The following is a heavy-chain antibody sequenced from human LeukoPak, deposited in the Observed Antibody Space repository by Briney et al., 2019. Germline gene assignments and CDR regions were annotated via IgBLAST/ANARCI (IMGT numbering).Heavy chain of an antibody. CDR2: FDPEDGET. J-gene: IGHJ4*02. V-gene: IGHV1-24*01. CDR1: GYTLTELS. CDR3: ATEGYYGSGSYYILDY. D-gene: IGHD3-10*01. Sequence: ASVKVSCKVSGYTLTELSMHWVRQAPGKGLEWMGGFDPEDGETIYAQKFQGRVTMTEDTSTDTAYMELSSLRSEDTAVYYRATEGYYGSGSYYILDYWGQGTLVTVSS.